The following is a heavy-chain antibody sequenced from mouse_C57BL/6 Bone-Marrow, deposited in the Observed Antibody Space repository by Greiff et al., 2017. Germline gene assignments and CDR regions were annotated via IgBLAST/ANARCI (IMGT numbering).Heavy chain of an antibody. V-gene: IGHV10-3*01. CDR3: VRDHLYYGSAMDY. CDR2: IRSKSSNYAT. Sequence: EVQLVESGGGLVQPKGSLKLSCAASGFTFNTYAMHWVRQAPGKGLEWIALIRSKSSNYATYYADSVKDRFTIYRYDSQIMLYLQMNNLKTEDTAMYYCVRDHLYYGSAMDYWGQGTSVTVSS. D-gene: IGHD1-1*01. CDR1: GFTFNTYA. J-gene: IGHJ4*01.